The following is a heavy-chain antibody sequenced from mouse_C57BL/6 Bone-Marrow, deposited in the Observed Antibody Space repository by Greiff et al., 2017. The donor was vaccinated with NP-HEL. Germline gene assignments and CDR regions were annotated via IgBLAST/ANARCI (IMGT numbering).Heavy chain of an antibody. V-gene: IGHV7-1*01. CDR1: GFTFSDFY. D-gene: IGHD2-1*01. Sequence: DVKLVESGGGLVQSGRSLRLSCATSGFTFSDFYMEWVRQAPGKGLEWIAASRNKANDYTTEYSASVKGRFIVSRDTSQSILYLQMNALRAEDTAIYYCARAPYGNYLDYWGQGTTLTVSS. J-gene: IGHJ2*01. CDR2: SRNKANDYTT. CDR3: ARAPYGNYLDY.